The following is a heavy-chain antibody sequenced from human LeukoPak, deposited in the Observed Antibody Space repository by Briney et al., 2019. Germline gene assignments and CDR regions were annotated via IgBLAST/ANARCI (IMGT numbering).Heavy chain of an antibody. V-gene: IGHV3-23*01. D-gene: IGHD3-16*01. CDR2: ISGSGGST. CDR3: ARDRWGSAPFDN. Sequence: GGSLRLSCAASGFTFNNYAMSWVRQAPGKGLEWVSVISGSGGSTYYADSVKGRFTISRDNSKNTLYLQMNSLRAEDTAVYYCARDRWGSAPFDNWGQGTLVTVSS. CDR1: GFTFNNYA. J-gene: IGHJ4*02.